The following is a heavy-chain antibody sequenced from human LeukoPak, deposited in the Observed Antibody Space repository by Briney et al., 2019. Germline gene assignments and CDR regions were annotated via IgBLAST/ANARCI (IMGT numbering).Heavy chain of an antibody. J-gene: IGHJ4*02. CDR2: IYSGGST. CDR3: ARGGSGRDFDY. D-gene: IGHD3-10*01. V-gene: IGHV3-53*01. Sequence: GGSLRLSCAASGFTFSSNCMSWVRQAPGKGLEWVSVIYSGGSTYYSDSVKGRFTISRDNSKNTLYLQMNSLRAEDTAVYYCARGGSGRDFDYWGQGTLVTVSS. CDR1: GFTFSSNC.